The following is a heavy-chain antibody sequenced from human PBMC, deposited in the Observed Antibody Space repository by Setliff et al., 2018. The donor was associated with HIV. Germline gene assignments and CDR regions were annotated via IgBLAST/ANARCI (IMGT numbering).Heavy chain of an antibody. V-gene: IGHV4-39*07. CDR2: ICYRGNT. CDR1: GGSISTNSYY. CDR3: EVAGQ. D-gene: IGHD6-19*01. Sequence: SETLSLTCTVSGGSISTNSYYWGWIRQPPRKGREWIGRICYRGNTYYNPSLESRVTISIDTSKNQFSLKLRSVTAADTAVYYCEVAGQWGQGTLVTVSS. J-gene: IGHJ4*02.